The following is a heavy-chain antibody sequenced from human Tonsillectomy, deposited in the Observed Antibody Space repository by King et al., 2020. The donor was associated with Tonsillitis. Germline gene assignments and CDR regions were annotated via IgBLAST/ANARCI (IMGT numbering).Heavy chain of an antibody. V-gene: IGHV3-11*05. CDR1: GFTFRNYY. Sequence: VQLVESGGGLVKPGGSLRLSCAGSGFTFRNYYMSWIRQAPGKGLEWVSYISSSSGYTNYAESVKGRFTISRDNAKNSLYLQMNSLRAEDTAVYYCAKEVEIVESGTGFDYWGQGTLVTVSS. J-gene: IGHJ4*02. CDR3: AKEVEIVESGTGFDY. CDR2: ISSSSGYT. D-gene: IGHD6-19*01.